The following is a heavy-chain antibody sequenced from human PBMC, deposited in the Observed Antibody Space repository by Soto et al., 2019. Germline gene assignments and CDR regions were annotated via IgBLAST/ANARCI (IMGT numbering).Heavy chain of an antibody. J-gene: IGHJ6*02. CDR2: MYHSGNT. Sequence: TGAVSGGSISSDNWWSWVRQPPGKGLEWIGEMYHSGNTNYNPSLKSRVTISVDKSKNQFSMKMTSVTAADTALYYCARDPNFAAPGGMDVWRQGTPVTVSS. CDR1: GGSISSDNW. D-gene: IGHD3-3*01. CDR3: ARDPNFAAPGGMDV. V-gene: IGHV4-4*02.